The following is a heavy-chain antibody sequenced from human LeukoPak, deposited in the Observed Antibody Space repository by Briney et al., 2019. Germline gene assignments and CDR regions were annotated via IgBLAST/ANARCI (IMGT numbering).Heavy chain of an antibody. CDR1: GYSISSGYY. D-gene: IGHD2-2*01. V-gene: IGHV4-38-2*02. CDR2: IYHSRST. Sequence: SETLSLTCTVSGYSISSGYYWGWIRPPPGTGLEWIGSIYHSRSTYYIPSRRSRITISVDTSQNKFSLKPSSVTAADTAVYDCARVSEPAAIWSSRMRRGSFDYWGQGTLVTVSS. J-gene: IGHJ4*02. CDR3: ARVSEPAAIWSSRMRRGSFDY.